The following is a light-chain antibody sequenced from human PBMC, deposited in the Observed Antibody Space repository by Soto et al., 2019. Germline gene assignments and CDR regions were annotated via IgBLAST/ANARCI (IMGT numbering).Light chain of an antibody. V-gene: IGKV3-11*01. CDR2: GAS. J-gene: IGKJ5*01. Sequence: EIVLTQSPATLSLSPGEGATLSCRASQSVNSYLAWYQQNPGQAPRLLIYGASNRAAGIPARFSGSGSGTDFTLTISRLEPEDFAVYYCQQYVSPPITFGQGTRLEIK. CDR1: QSVNSY. CDR3: QQYVSPPIT.